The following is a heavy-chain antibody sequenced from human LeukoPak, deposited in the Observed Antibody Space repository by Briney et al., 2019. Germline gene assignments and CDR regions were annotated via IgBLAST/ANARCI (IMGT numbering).Heavy chain of an antibody. CDR3: AREPGSSPDFDN. V-gene: IGHV3-30*03. Sequence: GRSLRLSCAASGFTFSSYGMHWVRQAPGKGLEWVAVISYDGSNKYYADSVKGRFTISRGNAKNTVYLQMNSLRAEDTAVYYCAREPGSSPDFDNWGQGTLVTVSS. CDR2: ISYDGSNK. J-gene: IGHJ4*02. D-gene: IGHD6-6*01. CDR1: GFTFSSYG.